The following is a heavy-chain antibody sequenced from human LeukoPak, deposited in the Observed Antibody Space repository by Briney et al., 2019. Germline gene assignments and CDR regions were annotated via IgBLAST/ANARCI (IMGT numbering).Heavy chain of an antibody. Sequence: SETLSLTCTVSGGPIDSFYWSWIRQPPGKGLEWIGSIYYSGSTYYNPSLMSRVTMSVDTSKNQFSLKLTSVTAADTAVYYCARCDLLHRAFDIWGQGTMVTVSS. CDR3: ARCDLLHRAFDI. CDR1: GGPIDSFY. CDR2: IYYSGST. D-gene: IGHD2-15*01. V-gene: IGHV4-59*04. J-gene: IGHJ3*02.